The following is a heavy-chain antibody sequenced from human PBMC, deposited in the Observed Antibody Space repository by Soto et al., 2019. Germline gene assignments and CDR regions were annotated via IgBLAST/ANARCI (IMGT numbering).Heavy chain of an antibody. V-gene: IGHV1-69*01. CDR3: ARSQGGSSSLDIYYYYYYGMDV. J-gene: IGHJ6*02. CDR1: GGTFSSYA. Sequence: QVQLVQSGAEVKKPGSSVKVSCKAPGGTFSSYAISWVRQAPGQGLEWMGGIIPIIGAANYAQKFQGRVTITADESKGTGYMELSSLRSEDTAVYYCARSQGGSSSLDIYYYYYYGMDVWGQGTTVTVSS. D-gene: IGHD2-15*01. CDR2: IIPIIGAA.